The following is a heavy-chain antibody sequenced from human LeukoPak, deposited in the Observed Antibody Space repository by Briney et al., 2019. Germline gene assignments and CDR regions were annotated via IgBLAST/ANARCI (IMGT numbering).Heavy chain of an antibody. J-gene: IGHJ4*02. CDR2: IFNSGNT. CDR1: GASISSYY. D-gene: IGHD5-18*01. CDR3: ARGAYSYRFDY. Sequence: SETLSLTCTVSGASISSYYWSWIRQPPGKGLEWIGDIFNSGNTNYNPSLKRRVTISVDTSKNQFSLKLTSVTAADTAVYYCARGAYSYRFDYWGPGTLVTVSS. V-gene: IGHV4-59*08.